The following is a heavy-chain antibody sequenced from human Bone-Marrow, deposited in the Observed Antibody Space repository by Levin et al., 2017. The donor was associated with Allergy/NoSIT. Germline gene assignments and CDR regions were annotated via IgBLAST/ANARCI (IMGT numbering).Heavy chain of an antibody. CDR1: GFSLSTNGVG. J-gene: IGHJ2*01. CDR2: IYWDDDK. V-gene: IGHV2-5*02. Sequence: KLSGPTLVKPTQTLTLTCTFSGFSLSTNGVGVGWIRQPPGKALEWLAVIYWDDDKRYSPSLESRLTITKDTSKNQVVLRMTKMDPLDTANYHCVHIGGTRWHYWNFDLWGRGTLVTVSS. CDR3: VHIGGTRWHYWNFDL. D-gene: IGHD5-24*01.